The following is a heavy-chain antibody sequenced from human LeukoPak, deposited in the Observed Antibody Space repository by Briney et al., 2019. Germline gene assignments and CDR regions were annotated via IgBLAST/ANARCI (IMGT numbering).Heavy chain of an antibody. CDR2: ISSSGSTI. D-gene: IGHD3-10*01. Sequence: GGSLRLSCEASGFTFSSYEMNWVRQAPGKGLEWVSYISSSGSTIYYADSMKGRFTISRDNAKNSLYLQMNSLRAEDTAVYYCARWARDYYGSGSYPGDYWGQGTLVTVSS. J-gene: IGHJ4*02. CDR1: GFTFSSYE. V-gene: IGHV3-48*03. CDR3: ARWARDYYGSGSYPGDY.